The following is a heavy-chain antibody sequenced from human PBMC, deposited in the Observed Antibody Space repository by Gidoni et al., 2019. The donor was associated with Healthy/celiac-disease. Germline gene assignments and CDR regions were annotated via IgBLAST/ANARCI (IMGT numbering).Heavy chain of an antibody. Sequence: QLQLQESGPGLVKPSETLSLTCTVSGGSISSSSYYWGWIRQPPGKGLEWIGRIYYSGSTYYNPSLKSRVTISVDTSKNQFSLKLSSVTAADTAVYYCASPLLWPYPGLGAFDIWGQGTMVTVSS. D-gene: IGHD2-21*01. CDR3: ASPLLWPYPGLGAFDI. V-gene: IGHV4-39*01. CDR1: GGSISSSSYY. J-gene: IGHJ3*02. CDR2: IYYSGST.